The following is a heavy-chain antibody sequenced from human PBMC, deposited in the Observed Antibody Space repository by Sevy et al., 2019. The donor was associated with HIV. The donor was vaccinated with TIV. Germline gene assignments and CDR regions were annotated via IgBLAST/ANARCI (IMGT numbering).Heavy chain of an antibody. CDR2: ISYDGNYK. D-gene: IGHD2-8*01. CDR3: ARVAVEYCTNDCYHRFDH. J-gene: IGHJ4*02. Sequence: GGSLRLSCVASGFTFPIYSVLWVRQAPGKGLEWLTLISYDGNYKYYAYSVKDRFTISRDNSNNILYLQMSSLRVEDTALYFCARVAVEYCTNDCYHRFDHWGLGTLVTVSS. V-gene: IGHV3-30*04. CDR1: GFTFPIYS.